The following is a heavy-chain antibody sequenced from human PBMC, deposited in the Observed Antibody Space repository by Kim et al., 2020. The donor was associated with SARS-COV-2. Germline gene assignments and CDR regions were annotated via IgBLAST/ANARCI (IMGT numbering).Heavy chain of an antibody. J-gene: IGHJ5*02. Sequence: PSFQGQVTISADKSISTAYLQWSSLKASDTAMYYCARHVILTGYYWFDPWGQGTLVTVSS. CDR3: ARHVILTGYYWFDP. D-gene: IGHD3-9*01. V-gene: IGHV5-51*01.